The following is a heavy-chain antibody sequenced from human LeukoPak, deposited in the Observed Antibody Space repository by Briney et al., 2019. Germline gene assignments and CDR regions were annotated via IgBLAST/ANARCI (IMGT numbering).Heavy chain of an antibody. Sequence: PGGSLRLSCAASGFTFSSYSMHWVRQAPGKGLEWVAVISHDGSSKYSADSVKGRFTISRDNSKNTLSLQMNSLRAEDTAVYYCARVFAGVVVIRFRYFDYWGQGTLVTVSS. D-gene: IGHD3-22*01. J-gene: IGHJ4*02. CDR3: ARVFAGVVVIRFRYFDY. CDR2: ISHDGSSK. V-gene: IGHV3-30-3*01. CDR1: GFTFSSYS.